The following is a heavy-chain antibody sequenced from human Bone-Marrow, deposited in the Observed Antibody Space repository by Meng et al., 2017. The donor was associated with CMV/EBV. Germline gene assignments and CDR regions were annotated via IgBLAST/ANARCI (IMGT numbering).Heavy chain of an antibody. CDR1: GFTFSSYG. V-gene: IGHV3-33*03. Sequence: GGSLRLSCTTSGFTFSSYGMHWVRQAPGKGLEWVAIIWHDGSTTFYGDSVKGRFTISRDNSKNTLSLQMNSLRVEDTAVYYCASSYLYYDFWSGYFPWGQGTLVTVSS. CDR3: ASSYLYYDFWSGYFP. J-gene: IGHJ5*02. D-gene: IGHD3-3*01. CDR2: IWHDGSTT.